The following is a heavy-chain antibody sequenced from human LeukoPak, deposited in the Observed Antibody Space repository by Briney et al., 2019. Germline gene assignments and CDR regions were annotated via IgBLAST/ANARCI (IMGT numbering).Heavy chain of an antibody. V-gene: IGHV3-15*01. D-gene: IGHD5-18*01. CDR2: IKSKTDGGTT. CDR1: GFTFSNYA. CDR3: TTDLKDYGYSY. Sequence: PGGSLRLSCAASGFTFSNYAMSWVRQAPGKGLEWVGRIKSKTDGGTTDYAAPVKGRFTISRDDSKNTLYLQMNSLKTEDTAVYYCTTDLKDYGYSYWGQGTLVTVSS. J-gene: IGHJ4*02.